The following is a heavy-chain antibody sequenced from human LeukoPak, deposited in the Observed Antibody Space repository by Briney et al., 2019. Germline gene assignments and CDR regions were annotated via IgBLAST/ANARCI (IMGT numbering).Heavy chain of an antibody. V-gene: IGHV4-30-2*01. CDR2: IYHSGST. CDR3: ASGPYCSSTSCPGRGWFDP. D-gene: IGHD2-2*01. Sequence: PSQTLSLTCTVSGGSISSGGYYWSWIRQPPGKGLEWIGYIYHSGSTYYNPSLKSRVTISVDRSKNQFSLKLSSVTAADTAVYYCASGPYCSSTSCPGRGWFDPWGQGTLVTVSS. CDR1: GGSISSGGYY. J-gene: IGHJ5*02.